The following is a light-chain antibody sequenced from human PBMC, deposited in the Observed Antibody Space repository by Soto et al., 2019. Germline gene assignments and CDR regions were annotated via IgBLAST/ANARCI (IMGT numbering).Light chain of an antibody. CDR2: FGS. CDR1: QSLLQSNGYNY. J-gene: IGKJ1*01. V-gene: IGKV2-28*01. CDR3: MQSQQSPPT. Sequence: DIVMTQSPISLPVTPGEPASISCSSSQSLLQSNGYNYLDWYLQKPGQSPQLLIYFGSYRASGGPDRFSGSGSGTGFTLKIRRVEAEDVGVYYCMQSQQSPPTFGQGTKVEI.